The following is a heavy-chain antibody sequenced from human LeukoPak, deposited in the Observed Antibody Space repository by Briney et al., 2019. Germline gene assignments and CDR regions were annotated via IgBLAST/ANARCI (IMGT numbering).Heavy chain of an antibody. CDR2: ISSSSSTI. Sequence: GGSLRLSCAASGFTFSSYSMNWVRQAPGKGLEWVSYISSSSSTIYYADSVKGRFTISRDNAKNSLYLQMNSLGAEDTAVYYCARDDGYSYGQAPHYFDYWGQGTLVTVSS. J-gene: IGHJ4*02. V-gene: IGHV3-48*01. D-gene: IGHD5-18*01. CDR1: GFTFSSYS. CDR3: ARDDGYSYGQAPHYFDY.